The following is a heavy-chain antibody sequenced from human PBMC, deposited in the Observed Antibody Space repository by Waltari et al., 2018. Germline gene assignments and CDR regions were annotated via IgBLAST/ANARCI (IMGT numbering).Heavy chain of an antibody. CDR2: IKQDGSEK. CDR3: ARVGGGDYFDY. Sequence: EVQLVESGGGLVQPGGSLRLSCAASGFTFSSYWMSWVRPAPGKGLEWVANIKQDGSEKYYVDSVKGRFTISRDNAKNSLYLQMNSLRAEDTAVYYCARVGGGDYFDYWGQGTLVTVSS. J-gene: IGHJ4*02. CDR1: GFTFSSYW. V-gene: IGHV3-7*01. D-gene: IGHD3-16*01.